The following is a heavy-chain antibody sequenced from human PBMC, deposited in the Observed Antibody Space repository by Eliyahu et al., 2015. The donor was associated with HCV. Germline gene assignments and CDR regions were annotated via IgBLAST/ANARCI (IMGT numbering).Heavy chain of an antibody. CDR1: GFXFXDYG. J-gene: IGHJ4*02. V-gene: IGHV3-30*02. Sequence: QAQLVESGGGVVQPGGSLXLSCAASGFXFXDYGMHWVRQXPGKGLGWVAFIRSDGTNIYYANSVKGRFTISRDNSKNTLYLQVNSLGLEDTAVYYCAKDVKGGYGYGTGFDYWGQGILVTVSS. D-gene: IGHD5-18*01. CDR3: AKDVKGGYGYGTGFDY. CDR2: IRSDGTNI.